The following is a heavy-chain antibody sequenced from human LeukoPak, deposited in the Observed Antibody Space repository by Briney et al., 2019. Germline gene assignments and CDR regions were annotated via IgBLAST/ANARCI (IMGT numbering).Heavy chain of an antibody. V-gene: IGHV4-4*07. CDR2: IYTSGST. J-gene: IGHJ4*02. D-gene: IGHD2-2*02. CDR3: AALFYCSSTSCYTGRGNY. Sequence: KPSETLSLTCTVSGGSISSYYWSWIRQPAGKGLEWIGRIYTSGSTNYNPSLKSRVTMSVDTSKNQFSLKLSSVTAADTAVYYCAALFYCSSTSCYTGRGNYWGQGTLVTVSS. CDR1: GGSISSYY.